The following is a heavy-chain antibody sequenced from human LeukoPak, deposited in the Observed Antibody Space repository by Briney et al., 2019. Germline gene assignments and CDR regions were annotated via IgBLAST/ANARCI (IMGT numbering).Heavy chain of an antibody. D-gene: IGHD2-2*01. Sequence: GVLRLSCAASGFTFSSYSMNWVRQAPGKGLEWVSSISSSSSYIYYADSVKGRFTISRDNSKNTLYLQMNSLRAEDTALYYCTKTIDVPAAQVGSYYYYGMDVWGQGTTVTVPS. CDR1: GFTFSSYS. CDR3: TKTIDVPAAQVGSYYYYGMDV. J-gene: IGHJ6*02. V-gene: IGHV3-21*04. CDR2: ISSSSSYI.